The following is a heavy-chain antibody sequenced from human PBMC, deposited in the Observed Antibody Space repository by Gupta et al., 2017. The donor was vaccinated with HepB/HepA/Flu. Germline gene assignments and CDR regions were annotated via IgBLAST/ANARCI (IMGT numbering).Heavy chain of an antibody. CDR1: GGSFSSIY. CDR3: ARLPNTMTHAWVDP. V-gene: IGHV4-59*07. J-gene: IGHJ5*02. Sequence: QVQLQESGPGLVKPSDTLSLPCTVSGGSFSSIYWGWIRQPPGKGLEWIAYIHYDGSSNYNPSLSSRVSISLDTSKNQFSLKMNSVTPADTALYHCARLPNTMTHAWVDPWGQGTLVTVSS. CDR2: IHYDGSS. D-gene: IGHD3-3*01.